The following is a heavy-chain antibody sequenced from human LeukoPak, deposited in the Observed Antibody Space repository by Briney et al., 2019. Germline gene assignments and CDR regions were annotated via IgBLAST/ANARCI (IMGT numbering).Heavy chain of an antibody. J-gene: IGHJ3*02. CDR3: ARDGAAHCGGDCYSGAFDI. D-gene: IGHD2-21*02. CDR1: GFTFNRYS. V-gene: IGHV3-48*02. Sequence: GGSLRLSCAASGFTFNRYSMNWVRQAPGKGLVWVSYISGSSRNIYYPDSVRGRFTISRDNAKNSLYLKMNSLRDEDTAVYYCARDGAAHCGGDCYSGAFDIWGQGTMVTVSS. CDR2: ISGSSRNI.